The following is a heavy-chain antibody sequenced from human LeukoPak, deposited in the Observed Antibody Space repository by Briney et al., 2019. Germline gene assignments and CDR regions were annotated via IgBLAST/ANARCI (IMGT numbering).Heavy chain of an antibody. J-gene: IGHJ4*02. CDR1: GFTFSSYS. D-gene: IGHD6-13*01. V-gene: IGHV3-21*01. CDR3: ARIVAAAGPYYFDY. Sequence: PGGSLRLSCAASGFTFSSYSMNWVRQAPGKGLEWVSSISSSSSYIYYADSVKGRFTISRDNAKNSLYLQMNSLRAEDTAVYHCARIVAAAGPYYFDYWGQGTLVTVSS. CDR2: ISSSSSYI.